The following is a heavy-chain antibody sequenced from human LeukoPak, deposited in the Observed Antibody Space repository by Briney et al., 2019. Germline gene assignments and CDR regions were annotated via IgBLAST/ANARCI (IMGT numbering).Heavy chain of an antibody. CDR2: ISFHGSDK. J-gene: IGHJ4*02. Sequence: GGSLRLSCAASGFTFTNYAMSWVRQAPGKGLEWVSLISFHGSDKYYADSVRGRFTISRDNSKNTVYLQMNSLRADDTAVYYCAKVHKNTARVDFDHWGQGTLVTVSS. CDR3: AKVHKNTARVDFDH. D-gene: IGHD6-6*01. CDR1: GFTFTNYA. V-gene: IGHV3-30*18.